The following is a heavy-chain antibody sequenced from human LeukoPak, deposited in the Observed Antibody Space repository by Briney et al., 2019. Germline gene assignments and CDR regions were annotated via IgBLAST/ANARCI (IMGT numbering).Heavy chain of an antibody. D-gene: IGHD5-12*01. V-gene: IGHV4-30-2*01. Sequence: PSETLSLTCAVSGGSISSGGYSWSWIRQPPGKGLEWIGYIYHSGSTYYNPSLKSRVTISVDTSKNQFSLKLSSVTAADTAVYYCARHGHSGYDYNWFDPWGQGTLVTVSS. CDR1: GGSISSGGYS. CDR2: IYHSGST. J-gene: IGHJ5*02. CDR3: ARHGHSGYDYNWFDP.